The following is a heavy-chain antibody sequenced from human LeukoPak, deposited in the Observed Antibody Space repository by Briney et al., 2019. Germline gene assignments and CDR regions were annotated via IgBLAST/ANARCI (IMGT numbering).Heavy chain of an antibody. D-gene: IGHD6-19*01. V-gene: IGHV3-30*18. J-gene: IGHJ4*02. CDR2: SPYDGSGK. CDR3: AKGRSAWYEGFDY. CDR1: GFTFSNYG. Sequence: GGSLRLSCAASGFTFSNYGIHWVRQAPGKGLEWVASSPYDGSGKYYGDSVKGRFTISRDNSKHTLSLEMNSLRVEDTAMYYCAKGRSAWYEGFDYWGQGTLVTVSS.